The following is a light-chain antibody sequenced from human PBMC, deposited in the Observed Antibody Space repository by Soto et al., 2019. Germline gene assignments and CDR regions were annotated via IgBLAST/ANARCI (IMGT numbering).Light chain of an antibody. Sequence: EIVLTQSPETLSLCPGERATISCGASQSVPNNYLAWYMQKPGQAPRLLIYGASTRATGIPARFSGSGSGTEFTLTISSLQSEDFAVYYCQQYNNWPTFGQGSKVDIK. V-gene: IGKV3-15*01. CDR2: GAS. CDR3: QQYNNWPT. CDR1: QSVPNN. J-gene: IGKJ1*01.